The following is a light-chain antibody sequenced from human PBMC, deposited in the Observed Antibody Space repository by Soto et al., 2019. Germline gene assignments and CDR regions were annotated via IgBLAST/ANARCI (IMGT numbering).Light chain of an antibody. V-gene: IGLV2-14*01. CDR2: EVS. CDR1: SSDVGAYNY. CDR3: SAFATSRAYV. J-gene: IGLJ1*01. Sequence: ALTQPASVSGSPGQSITISCTGTSSDVGAYNYVSWYQQQSGKAPKLLIHEVSSRPAGVSDRFSGSKSGNTASLTISGLQAEDEADYYCSAFATSRAYVFGIGTKVTVL.